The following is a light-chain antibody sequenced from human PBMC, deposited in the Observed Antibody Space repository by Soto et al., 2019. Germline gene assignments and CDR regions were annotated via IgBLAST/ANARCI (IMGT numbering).Light chain of an antibody. V-gene: IGKV1-5*03. CDR2: KAS. J-gene: IGKJ1*01. Sequence: DIKMTQSPSTLSASVGDRVTITCRASQSISSWLAWYQQKPGKAPKLLIYKASSLESGVPSRFSGTGSGTEFTFSITSLQPEDFGTYYCQQCYMGWTFGQGTKVDIK. CDR1: QSISSW. CDR3: QQCYMGWT.